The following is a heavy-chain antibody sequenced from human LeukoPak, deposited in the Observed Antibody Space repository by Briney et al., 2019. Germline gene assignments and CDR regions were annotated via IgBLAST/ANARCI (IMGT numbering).Heavy chain of an antibody. CDR1: GFTFDDYA. J-gene: IGHJ5*02. CDR3: AKAGYSSSWYGGWFDP. Sequence: TGGSLRLSCAASGFTFDDYAMHWVRQAPGKGLEWVSGISWNSGSIGYADSVKGRFTISRDNAKSSLYLQMNSLRAEDTALYYCAKAGYSSSWYGGWFDPWGQGTLVTVSS. V-gene: IGHV3-9*01. CDR2: ISWNSGSI. D-gene: IGHD6-13*01.